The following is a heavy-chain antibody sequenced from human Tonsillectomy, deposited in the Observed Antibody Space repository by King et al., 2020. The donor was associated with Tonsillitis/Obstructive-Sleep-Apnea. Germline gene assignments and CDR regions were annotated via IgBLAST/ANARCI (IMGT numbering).Heavy chain of an antibody. CDR3: AGGGAYGRLDY. Sequence: QLVQSGAEVIQPGESLRISCKGSGYSFTINWISWVRRIPGKGLEWMGRIEPSDSYTNYSPSFQGHVTISADKSISTAYLQWSGLKASDTAMYYCAGGGAYGRLDYWGQGTLVTVSS. CDR2: IEPSDSYT. V-gene: IGHV5-10-1*01. D-gene: IGHD4-17*01. CDR1: GYSFTINW. J-gene: IGHJ4*02.